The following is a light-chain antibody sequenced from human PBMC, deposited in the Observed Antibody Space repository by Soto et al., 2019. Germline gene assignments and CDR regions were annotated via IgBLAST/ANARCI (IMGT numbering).Light chain of an antibody. J-gene: IGKJ1*01. Sequence: DVQLTQSPSFLSASVGDRVTISCRASQGIRNDLAWYQQKPGKAPKRLIYEASSLQSGVPSRFSGSGSGTEFTLTISSLQPEDVASYYCLQHKSYPWTFGQGTKVDIK. CDR3: LQHKSYPWT. CDR2: EAS. CDR1: QGIRND. V-gene: IGKV1-17*01.